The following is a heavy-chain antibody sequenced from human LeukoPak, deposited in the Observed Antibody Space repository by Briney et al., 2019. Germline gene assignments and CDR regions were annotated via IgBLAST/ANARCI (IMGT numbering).Heavy chain of an antibody. CDR3: ASRIAVAGTQYFQH. CDR2: IIPIFGTA. CDR1: GGTFSNYA. D-gene: IGHD6-19*01. V-gene: IGHV1-69*01. J-gene: IGHJ1*01. Sequence: GASVRVSCKASGGTFSNYAISWVRQAPGQGLEWMGGIIPIFGTANYAQKFQGRVTITADESTSTAYMELSSLRSEDTAVYYCASRIAVAGTQYFQHWGQGTLVTVSS.